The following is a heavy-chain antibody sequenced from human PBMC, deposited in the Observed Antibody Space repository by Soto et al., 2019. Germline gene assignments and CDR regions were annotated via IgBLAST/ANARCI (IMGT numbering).Heavy chain of an antibody. J-gene: IGHJ4*02. D-gene: IGHD4-17*01. CDR2: IKSKADGGTT. CDR1: EFTFANAW. V-gene: IGHV3-15*01. CDR3: TSLYYGH. Sequence: QLSESGGDLVKPGGSLRLSCAASEFTFANAWISWVRQAPGKGLEWVGRIKSKADGGTTDYAAPVKGRFTISRDESQNTLYLQMNSLKTEDTAVYYCTSLYYGHWGQGTLVTVSS.